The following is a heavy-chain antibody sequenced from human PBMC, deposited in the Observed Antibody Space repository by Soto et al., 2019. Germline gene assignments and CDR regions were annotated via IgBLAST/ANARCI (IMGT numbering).Heavy chain of an antibody. D-gene: IGHD6-25*01. Sequence: SVKVSCKASGGTFSSYAISWVRQAPGQGLEWMGGIIPIFGTANYAQKFQGRVTITADESTSTAYMELSSLRSEDTAVYYCARIDSSGLYYYGMDVWGQGTTVTVSS. CDR3: ARIDSSGLYYYGMDV. CDR1: GGTFSSYA. CDR2: IIPIFGTA. V-gene: IGHV1-69*13. J-gene: IGHJ6*02.